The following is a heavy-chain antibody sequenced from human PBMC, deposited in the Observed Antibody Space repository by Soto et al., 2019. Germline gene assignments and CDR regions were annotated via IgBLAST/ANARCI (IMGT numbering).Heavy chain of an antibody. J-gene: IGHJ5*02. CDR3: ARDLQAGDDNVNWFAP. D-gene: IGHD1-1*01. Sequence: QVQLVESGGGVVQPGRSLRLSCVASGFSISRSAMHWVRQAPGKGLEWVAVIAYDGSNKRYADSAKGRFTISRDNSKNTLYLDMSSLRAEDTAVYFCARDLQAGDDNVNWFAPWGQGTLVTVSS. CDR1: GFSISRSA. CDR2: IAYDGSNK. V-gene: IGHV3-30-3*01.